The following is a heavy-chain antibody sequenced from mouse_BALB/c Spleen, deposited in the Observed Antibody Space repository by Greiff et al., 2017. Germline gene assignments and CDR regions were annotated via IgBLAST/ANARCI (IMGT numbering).Heavy chain of an antibody. D-gene: IGHD1-1*01. Sequence: EVHLVESGGGLVKPGGSLKLSCAASGFTFSDYYMYWVRQTPEKRLEWVATISDGGSYTYYPDSVKGRFTISRDNAKNNLYLQMSSLKSEDTAMYYCARGLDYYGSSRYWCFDVWGAGTTVTVSS. CDR1: GFTFSDYY. J-gene: IGHJ1*01. CDR3: ARGLDYYGSSRYWCFDV. V-gene: IGHV5-4*02. CDR2: ISDGGSYT.